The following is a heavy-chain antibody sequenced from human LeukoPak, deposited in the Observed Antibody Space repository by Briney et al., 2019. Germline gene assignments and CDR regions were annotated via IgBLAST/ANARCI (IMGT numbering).Heavy chain of an antibody. CDR1: GFTFSDYY. CDR2: ISSSGSTI. V-gene: IGHV3-11*01. CDR3: ARDCGYDPPSFDY. J-gene: IGHJ4*02. Sequence: GRSLRLSCAASGFTFSDYYMSWHRQAPGEGLEWVSYISSSGSTIYYADSVKGRFTISRDNAKNSLYLQMNSLRAEDTAVYYCARDCGYDPPSFDYWGQGTLVTVSS. D-gene: IGHD5-12*01.